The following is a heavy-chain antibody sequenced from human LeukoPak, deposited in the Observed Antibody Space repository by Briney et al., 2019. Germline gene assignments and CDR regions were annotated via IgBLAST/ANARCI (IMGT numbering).Heavy chain of an antibody. CDR2: ISAYNGNT. D-gene: IGHD6-13*01. Sequence: ASVKVSCKASGYTFTSYGISWVRQAPGQGLEWMGWISAYNGNTNYAQKLQGRVTMTTDTSTSTAYMELRSLRSDDTAVYYCARHARIAAAEVLDYWGQGTLVTVSS. CDR1: GYTFTSYG. CDR3: ARHARIAAAEVLDY. J-gene: IGHJ4*02. V-gene: IGHV1-18*01.